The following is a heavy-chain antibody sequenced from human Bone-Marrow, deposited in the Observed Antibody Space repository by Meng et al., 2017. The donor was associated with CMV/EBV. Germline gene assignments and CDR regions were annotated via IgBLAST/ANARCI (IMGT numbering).Heavy chain of an antibody. D-gene: IGHD3-16*01. CDR2: IWYDGSNK. CDR1: GFTFSSYG. J-gene: IGHJ5*02. Sequence: GGSLRLSCAASGFTFSSYGMHWVRQAPGKGLEWVAVIWYDGSNKYYADSVKGLFTISRDNSKNTLYLQMNSLRAEDTAVYYCAKGLEWFDPWGQGTLVTVSS. V-gene: IGHV3-33*06. CDR3: AKGLEWFDP.